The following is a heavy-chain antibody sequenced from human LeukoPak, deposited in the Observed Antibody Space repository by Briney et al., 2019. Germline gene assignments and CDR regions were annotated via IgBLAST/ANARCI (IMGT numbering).Heavy chain of an antibody. V-gene: IGHV1-2*06. CDR1: GYTFTGYY. CDR2: INPNSGGT. CDR3: ASLGRYCSGGSCYLYFDY. J-gene: IGHJ4*02. Sequence: ASVKVSCKASGYTFTGYYMHWVRQAPGQGLESMGRINPNSGGTNYAQKFQGRVTMTRDTSISTAYMELSRLRSDDTAVYYCASLGRYCSGGSCYLYFDYWGQGTLVTVSS. D-gene: IGHD2-15*01.